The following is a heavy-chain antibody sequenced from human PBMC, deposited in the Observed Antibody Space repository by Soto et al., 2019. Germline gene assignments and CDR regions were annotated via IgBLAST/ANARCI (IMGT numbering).Heavy chain of an antibody. Sequence: SETLRVTYTVSGGSISRYYWSWIRQPPGKGLEWIGYIYYSGSTNYNPSLKSRVTISVDTSKNQFSLKLSSLTAADTAVYYCARDRGPRKWSYNYYGMAVCGQGTTFT. CDR2: IYYSGST. D-gene: IGHD3-3*01. V-gene: IGHV4-59*01. J-gene: IGHJ6*02. CDR3: ARDRGPRKWSYNYYGMAV. CDR1: GGSISRYY.